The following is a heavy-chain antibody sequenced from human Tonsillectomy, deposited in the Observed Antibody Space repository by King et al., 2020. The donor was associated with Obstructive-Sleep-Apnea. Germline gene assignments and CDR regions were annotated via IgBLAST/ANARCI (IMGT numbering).Heavy chain of an antibody. D-gene: IGHD2-2*01. Sequence: LQLQESGPGLVKPSETLSLTCTVSGGSISSSSYYWGWIRQPPGKGLEWIGSIYYSGSTYYNPSLKSRVTISVDTSQNQFSLKLSSVTAADTAVYYCSREGDIVVVPAANMDVWGQGTTVTVSS. CDR2: IYYSGST. CDR3: SREGDIVVVPAANMDV. V-gene: IGHV4-39*07. CDR1: GGSISSSSYY. J-gene: IGHJ6*02.